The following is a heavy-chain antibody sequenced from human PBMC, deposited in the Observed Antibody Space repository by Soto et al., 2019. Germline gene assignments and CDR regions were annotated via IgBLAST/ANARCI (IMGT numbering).Heavy chain of an antibody. CDR3: AKTEIRRYSYCYDLDY. Sequence: PGGSLRLSCAASGFNFRSYGMHWVRQAQGKGLEWVAASWFDGSNKYYADSVNGQFTITSHNSKNTLYLQMITLRAYYTAVYFCAKTEIRRYSYCYDLDYWGQGTLVTVSS. V-gene: IGHV3-33*06. CDR2: SWFDGSNK. D-gene: IGHD5-18*01. J-gene: IGHJ4*01. CDR1: GFNFRSYG.